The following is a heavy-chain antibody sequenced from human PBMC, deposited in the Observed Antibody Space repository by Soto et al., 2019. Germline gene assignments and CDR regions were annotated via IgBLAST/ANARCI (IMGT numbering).Heavy chain of an antibody. Sequence: QVQLVQSGAEVKKPGASVKVSCKASGYTFTSYAMHWVRQAPGQRLEWMGWINAGNGNTKYSQKFQGRVTITRDISASTAYMELSSLRSEDTAVYYCARCEGELSLSRSSNFDYWGQGTLVTVSS. V-gene: IGHV1-3*01. CDR3: ARCEGELSLSRSSNFDY. J-gene: IGHJ4*02. CDR1: GYTFTSYA. D-gene: IGHD3-16*02. CDR2: INAGNGNT.